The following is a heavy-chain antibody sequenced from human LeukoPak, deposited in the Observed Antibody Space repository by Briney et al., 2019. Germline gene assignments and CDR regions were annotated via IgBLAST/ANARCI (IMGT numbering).Heavy chain of an antibody. CDR2: PYIGRET. D-gene: IGHD3-3*01. Sequence: SETLSLTCPVFDVSISNYYWTWMRQPAARELEGIGRPYIGRETDYNPSLKSRVTMSVDTSNSQFSLRLTSVTAADTATYYCVRESRVLIGDGYYLDSWGPGTLITVSS. J-gene: IGHJ4*02. CDR3: VRESRVLIGDGYYLDS. CDR1: DVSISNYY. V-gene: IGHV4-4*07.